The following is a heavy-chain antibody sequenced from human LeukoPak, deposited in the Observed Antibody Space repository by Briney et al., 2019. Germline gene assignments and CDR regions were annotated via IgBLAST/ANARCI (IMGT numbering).Heavy chain of an antibody. V-gene: IGHV1-69*05. CDR3: ARDGVVMTARGWFDP. CDR1: GGTFSSYA. D-gene: IGHD2-21*02. CDR2: IIPIFGTA. Sequence: SVKVSCKASGGTFSSYAISWVRQAPGQGLEWMGGIIPIFGTANYAQKFQGRVTITTDESTSTAYMELSSLRSEDTAVYYCARDGVVMTARGWFDPWGQGTLVIVSS. J-gene: IGHJ5*02.